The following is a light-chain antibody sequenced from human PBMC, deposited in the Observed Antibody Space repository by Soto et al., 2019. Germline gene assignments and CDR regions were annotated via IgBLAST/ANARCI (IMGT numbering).Light chain of an antibody. J-gene: IGKJ2*01. CDR2: AAS. CDR3: QQYGSPPYT. Sequence: EIVLTQSPGTLSLSPGERATLSCRASQSVYNSYLAWYQQKPGQTPRLLINAASNRATGVPDRFSGSGSGTDFTLTISRLEPEDFAVYYCQQYGSPPYTFGQGTKVEI. V-gene: IGKV3-20*01. CDR1: QSVYNSY.